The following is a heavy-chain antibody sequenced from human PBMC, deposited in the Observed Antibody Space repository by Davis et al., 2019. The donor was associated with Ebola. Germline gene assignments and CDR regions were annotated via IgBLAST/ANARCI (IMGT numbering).Heavy chain of an antibody. V-gene: IGHV1-18*01. D-gene: IGHD1-1*01. J-gene: IGHJ5*02. Sequence: AASVKVSCKASGYTFTSYGISWVRQAPGQGLEWVGWKSPYEDVTNYSEKFQDRITMTLDMSTYTVYMELRSLRFDDTAVYYCARDAGADNSFDPWGQGTLVTV. CDR1: GYTFTSYG. CDR3: ARDAGADNSFDP. CDR2: KSPYEDVT.